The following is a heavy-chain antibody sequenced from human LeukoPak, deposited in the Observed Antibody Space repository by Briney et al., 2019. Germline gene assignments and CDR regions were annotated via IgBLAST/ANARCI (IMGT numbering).Heavy chain of an antibody. Sequence: ASVKVSCKASGHTFTGYYMHWVRQAPGQGLEWMGWINPNSGGTKYAQKFQGRVTMTRDTSISTAYMELSRLRSDDTAVYYCARDSEYYDSSGYSSDAFAIWGQGTMVTVSS. CDR2: INPNSGGT. J-gene: IGHJ3*02. CDR1: GHTFTGYY. V-gene: IGHV1-2*02. D-gene: IGHD3-22*01. CDR3: ARDSEYYDSSGYSSDAFAI.